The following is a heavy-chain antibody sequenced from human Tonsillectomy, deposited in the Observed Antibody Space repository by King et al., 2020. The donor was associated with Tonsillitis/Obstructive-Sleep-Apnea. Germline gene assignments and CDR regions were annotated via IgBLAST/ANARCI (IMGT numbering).Heavy chain of an antibody. CDR3: AHRRSLGYCSGDTCYSFGWFDP. Sequence: TLKESGPTLVKPTQTLTLTCTFSGISLSTSGVGVGWFRQPPGKALEWLALIYWDDDKRYSPSLKSRVTITKDTSKNQVVLTMTNVDPVDTATYYCAHRRSLGYCSGDTCYSFGWFDPWGQGTLVTVSS. CDR1: GISLSTSGVG. D-gene: IGHD2-15*01. CDR2: IYWDDDK. V-gene: IGHV2-5*02. J-gene: IGHJ5*02.